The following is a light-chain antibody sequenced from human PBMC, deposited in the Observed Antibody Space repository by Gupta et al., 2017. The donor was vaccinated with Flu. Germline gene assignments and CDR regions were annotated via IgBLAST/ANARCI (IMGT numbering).Light chain of an antibody. CDR2: DVS. Sequence: PGTLAVSPGERVSLSCGASESVGSNLAWYRQKPGQAPRLLMYDVSSRATGVPARFSGSGSGTDFTLTISSLQSEDFALSYCQQFEKWPYTFGQGTKLEI. CDR3: QQFEKWPYT. CDR1: ESVGSN. J-gene: IGKJ2*01. V-gene: IGKV3D-15*01.